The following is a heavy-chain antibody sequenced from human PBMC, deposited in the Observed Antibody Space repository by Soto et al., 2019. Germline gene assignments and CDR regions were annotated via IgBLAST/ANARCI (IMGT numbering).Heavy chain of an antibody. CDR1: GFSLSTSGVG. Sequence: QITLKESGPTLVKPTQTLTLTCTFSGFSLSTSGVGVGWIRQPPGKALEWLALIYWDDDKRYSPSMKSRLTITKDTSKNQVVLTMTNMDPVDTATYYCAHREGQSLGSGSYYYWFDPWGQGTLVTVSS. J-gene: IGHJ5*02. CDR3: AHREGQSLGSGSYYYWFDP. D-gene: IGHD3-10*01. V-gene: IGHV2-5*02. CDR2: IYWDDDK.